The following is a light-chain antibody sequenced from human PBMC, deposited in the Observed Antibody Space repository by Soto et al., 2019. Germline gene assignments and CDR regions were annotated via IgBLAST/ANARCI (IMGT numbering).Light chain of an antibody. CDR3: CSYASSSTYV. J-gene: IGLJ1*01. Sequence: QSALTQPASVSGSPGQSITISCTGTSSDVGSYNLVSWYQQHPGKAPKLLIYEGTKRPSGVSDRFSGSRSGNTASLTISGLQAEDEADYYCCSYASSSTYVFGTVTKLTVL. CDR1: SSDVGSYNL. V-gene: IGLV2-23*01. CDR2: EGT.